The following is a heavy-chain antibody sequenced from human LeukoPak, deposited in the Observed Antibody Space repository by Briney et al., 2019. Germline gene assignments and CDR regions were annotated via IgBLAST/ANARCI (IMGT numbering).Heavy chain of an antibody. CDR1: GFTFSSYA. CDR2: ISGSGGST. V-gene: IGHV3-23*01. D-gene: IGHD5-24*01. J-gene: IGHJ3*02. CDR3: AKAGRDDYTIAALDI. Sequence: GGSLRLSCAASGFTFSSYAMSWVRQAPGKGREWVSGISGSGGSTYYADSVKGRFTISRDNSKNTLYLQMNSLRAEDTAVYFCAKAGRDDYTIAALDIWGQGTMVTVSS.